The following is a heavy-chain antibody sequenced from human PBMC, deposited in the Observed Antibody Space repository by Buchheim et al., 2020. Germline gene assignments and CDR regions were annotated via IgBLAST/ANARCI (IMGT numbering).Heavy chain of an antibody. CDR2: INHSGST. Sequence: QVQLQQWGAGLLKPSETLSLTCAVYGGSFSGYYWSWIRQPPGKGLEWIGEINHSGSTNYNPSLKSRVTISVDPSKNQFSLKLSSVTAADTAVYYCARYRVGYGSGSYSSIYYYGMDVWGQGTT. CDR1: GGSFSGYY. J-gene: IGHJ6*02. D-gene: IGHD3-10*01. CDR3: ARYRVGYGSGSYSSIYYYGMDV. V-gene: IGHV4-34*01.